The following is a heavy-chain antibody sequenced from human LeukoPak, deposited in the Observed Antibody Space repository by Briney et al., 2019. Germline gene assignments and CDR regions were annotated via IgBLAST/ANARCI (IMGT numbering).Heavy chain of an antibody. J-gene: IGHJ3*02. CDR3: AKAIRVTLIRGVAADSLDI. Sequence: GESLKISCKGSGYSFTSYWIGWVRQMPGKGLEWMGIIYPGDSETTYGPSLQGQVTISADKSTSTAYLQWNSLKASDTAIYYCAKAIRVTLIRGVAADSLDIWGQGTMVGVSS. CDR2: IYPGDSET. D-gene: IGHD3-10*01. CDR1: GYSFTSYW. V-gene: IGHV5-51*01.